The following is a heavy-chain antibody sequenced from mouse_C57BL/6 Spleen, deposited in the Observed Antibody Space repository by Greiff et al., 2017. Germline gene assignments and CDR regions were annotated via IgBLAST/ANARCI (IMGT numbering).Heavy chain of an antibody. CDR1: GFNIKDYY. D-gene: IGHD2-4*01. CDR3: VYDYDVGWFAY. J-gene: IGHJ3*01. Sequence: VHVKQSGAELVKPGASVKLSCTASGFNIKDYYMHWVKQRTEQGLEWIGRIDPEDGETKYAPKFQGKATITADTSSNTAYLQLSSLTSEDTAVYYCVYDYDVGWFAYWGQGTLVTVSA. CDR2: IDPEDGET. V-gene: IGHV14-2*01.